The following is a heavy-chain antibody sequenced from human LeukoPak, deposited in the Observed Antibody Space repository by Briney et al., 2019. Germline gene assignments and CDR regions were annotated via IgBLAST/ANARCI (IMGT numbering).Heavy chain of an antibody. CDR2: IYYSGST. CDR3: AKRDDSGGNLVDL. V-gene: IGHV4-39*02. D-gene: IGHD3-22*01. J-gene: IGHJ4*02. CDR1: GGSIRSGSHY. Sequence: SESLSLTCTVSGGSIRSGSHYWAWIRQPPGKGLEWIGSIYYSGSTYYNPSLENRVTISIDTSKNHFSLKLSSLSAADTSVYYCAKRDDSGGNLVDLWGQGTLVTVS.